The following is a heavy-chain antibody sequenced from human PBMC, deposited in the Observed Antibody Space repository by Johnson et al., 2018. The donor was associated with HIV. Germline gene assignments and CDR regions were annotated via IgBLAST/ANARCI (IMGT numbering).Heavy chain of an antibody. CDR2: IWSDGSNK. D-gene: IGHD3-22*01. Sequence: QVQLVESGGGVVQPGTSLRLSCAASGFIFRSYGMDWVRQAPGKGLEWVAVIWSDGSNKYYADSVKGRFTISRDNSKNTLYLQMNSLRPEDTAVYYCAKGLYYYDSSDYDVPEIWGQGTTVAVSS. CDR1: GFIFRSYG. J-gene: IGHJ3*02. CDR3: AKGLYYYDSSDYDVPEI. V-gene: IGHV3-33*06.